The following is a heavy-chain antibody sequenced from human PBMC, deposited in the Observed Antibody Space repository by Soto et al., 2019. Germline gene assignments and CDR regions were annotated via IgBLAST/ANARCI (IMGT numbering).Heavy chain of an antibody. Sequence: QVQLQESGPGLVKPSQTLSLTCSVSGGSISSVNYFWSWIRQPPGKGLEWIGYIHYSGSTHYNPSLKSRVTISVDTSNNQFSLNLNSVTAADTAVYYCAREVIEPDTSDACDIWGQGTMVTVSS. D-gene: IGHD2-2*01. CDR1: GGSISSVNYF. CDR3: AREVIEPDTSDACDI. V-gene: IGHV4-30-4*01. J-gene: IGHJ3*02. CDR2: IHYSGST.